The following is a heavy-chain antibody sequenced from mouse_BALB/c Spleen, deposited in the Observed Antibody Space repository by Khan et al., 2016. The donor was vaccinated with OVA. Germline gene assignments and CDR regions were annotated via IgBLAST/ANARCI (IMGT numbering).Heavy chain of an antibody. D-gene: IGHD4-1*01. CDR1: GYRFTSYI. Sequence: VQLKESGPELVKPGTSVKMSCKASGYRFTSYIIHWVKQRPGQGLEWIGYINPYNGATKYNEKFKGKATLTSDKSSNTAYMELSSLTSEDSAVYYCAGGNWQSYYFDYWGQGTTLTVSS. J-gene: IGHJ2*01. CDR2: INPYNGAT. CDR3: AGGNWQSYYFDY. V-gene: IGHV1S136*01.